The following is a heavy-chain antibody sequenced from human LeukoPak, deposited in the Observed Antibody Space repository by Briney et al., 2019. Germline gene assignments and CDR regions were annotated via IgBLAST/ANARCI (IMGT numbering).Heavy chain of an antibody. Sequence: SVKVSCKTSRTTFSSYSISWVRQAPGQGLEWMGRIIPILGIANYAQKFQGRVTITADKSTNTAYMELSSLESEDTAVYYCARDPTLTANQRRHFDLWGRGTLVTVSA. J-gene: IGHJ2*01. V-gene: IGHV1-69*04. CDR3: ARDPTLTANQRRHFDL. D-gene: IGHD5-18*01. CDR1: RTTFSSYS. CDR2: IIPILGIA.